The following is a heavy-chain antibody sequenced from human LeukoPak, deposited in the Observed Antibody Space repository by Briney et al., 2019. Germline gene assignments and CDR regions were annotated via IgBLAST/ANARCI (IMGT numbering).Heavy chain of an antibody. J-gene: IGHJ4*02. CDR3: ARAAAGTANYFDY. D-gene: IGHD6-13*01. CDR2: INAGNGNT. CDR1: GYTFTSYA. Sequence: ASVKVSCKASGYTFTSYAMHWVRQAPGQRLEWMGWINAGNGNTKYSQEFQGRVTITRDTSASTAYMELSSLRSGDMAVYYCARAAAGTANYFDYWGQGTLVTVSS. V-gene: IGHV1-3*03.